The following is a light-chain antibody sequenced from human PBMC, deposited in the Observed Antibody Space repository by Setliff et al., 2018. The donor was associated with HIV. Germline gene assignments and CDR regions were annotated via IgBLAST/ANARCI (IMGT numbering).Light chain of an antibody. CDR3: SSYAITNTLP. V-gene: IGLV2-14*01. Sequence: QSVLAQPASVSGSPGQSITISCTGTSRDVGGYNYVSWYQQHPGKAPKLMIYEVRNRPSGVSNRFSGPKSGNTASLTISGLQAEDEADYYCSSYAITNTLPFGTGTKVTVL. CDR2: EVR. CDR1: SRDVGGYNY. J-gene: IGLJ1*01.